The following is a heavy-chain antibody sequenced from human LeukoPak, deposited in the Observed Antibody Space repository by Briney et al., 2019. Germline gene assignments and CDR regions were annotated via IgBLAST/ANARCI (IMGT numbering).Heavy chain of an antibody. CDR1: GFTFSNHG. Sequence: GGSLRLSCAASGFTFSNHGMHWVRQAPGKGLEWVTFIWLDGSNKNYIDSVKGRFTISRDNSKNTLYLQMNSLRVEDTAVYYCARGVPLYGYHYGLDYWGQGTLVTVSS. D-gene: IGHD5-18*01. CDR3: ARGVPLYGYHYGLDY. V-gene: IGHV3-33*01. J-gene: IGHJ4*02. CDR2: IWLDGSNK.